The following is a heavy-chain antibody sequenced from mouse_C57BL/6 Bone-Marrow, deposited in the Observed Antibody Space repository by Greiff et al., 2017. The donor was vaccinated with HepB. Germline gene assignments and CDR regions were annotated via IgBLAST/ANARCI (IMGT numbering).Heavy chain of an antibody. Sequence: EVKLVESGGGLVKPGGSLKLSCAASGFTFSSYAMSWVRQTPEKRLEWVATISDGGSYTYYPDNVKGRFTISRDNAKNNLYLQMSHLKSEDTAMYYCARDPSITTGGDYWGQGTTLTVSS. V-gene: IGHV5-4*01. CDR1: GFTFSSYA. D-gene: IGHD1-1*01. J-gene: IGHJ2*01. CDR3: ARDPSITTGGDY. CDR2: ISDGGSYT.